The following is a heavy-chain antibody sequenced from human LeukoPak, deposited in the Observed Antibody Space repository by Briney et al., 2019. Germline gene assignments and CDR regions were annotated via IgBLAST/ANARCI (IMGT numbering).Heavy chain of an antibody. CDR3: ARDKAHLAAAGFIDY. CDR2: LDTGGAT. Sequence: PGGSLRLSCAVSGFTVRSHFMAWVRQAPGKGLEWVSVLDTGGATHYADSVKGRFTISRDNTWNTLFLQMNSLRAEDTAVYYCARDKAHLAAAGFIDYWGQGTLVTVSS. D-gene: IGHD6-13*01. CDR1: GFTVRSHF. J-gene: IGHJ4*02. V-gene: IGHV3-53*01.